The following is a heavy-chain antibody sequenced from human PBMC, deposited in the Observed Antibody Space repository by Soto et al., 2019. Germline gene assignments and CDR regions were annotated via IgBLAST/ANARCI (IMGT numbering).Heavy chain of an antibody. CDR2: ISYDGSNK. CDR1: GFTFSSYG. CDR3: AKEAYGDYSSKYFDY. Sequence: GGSLRLSCAASGFTFSSYGMHWVRQAPGKGLEWVAVISYDGSNKYYADSVKGRFTISRDNSKNTLYLQMNSLRAEDTAVYYCAKEAYGDYSSKYFDYWGQGTLVTVSS. D-gene: IGHD4-17*01. V-gene: IGHV3-30*18. J-gene: IGHJ4*02.